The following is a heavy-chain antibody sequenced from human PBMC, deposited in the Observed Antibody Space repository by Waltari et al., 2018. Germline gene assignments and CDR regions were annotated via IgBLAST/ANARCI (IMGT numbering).Heavy chain of an antibody. Sequence: EVQLVESGGGLVTPGGSLRLTCAASGFTLSSYGMHWVRQAPGKGLEWVASISSSSSYIYYADSVKGRFTISRDNAKNSLYLQMNSLRAEDTAVYYCARDSPQYSSWGQGTLVTVSS. J-gene: IGHJ4*02. V-gene: IGHV3-21*01. CDR3: ARDSPQYSS. CDR2: ISSSSSYI. CDR1: GFTLSSYG. D-gene: IGHD6-13*01.